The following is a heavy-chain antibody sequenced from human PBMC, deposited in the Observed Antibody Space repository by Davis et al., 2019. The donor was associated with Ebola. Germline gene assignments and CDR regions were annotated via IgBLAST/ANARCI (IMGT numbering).Heavy chain of an antibody. CDR3: ATIRESKGVYGMDV. J-gene: IGHJ6*02. CDR2: INSDGSST. CDR1: GFTFSSYW. Sequence: GESLKISCAASGFTFSSYWMHWVRQAPGKGLVWVSRINSDGSSTSYADSVKGRFTISRDNAKNTLYLQMNSLRAEDTAVYYCATIRESKGVYGMDVWGQGTTVTVSS. V-gene: IGHV3-74*01. D-gene: IGHD3-10*01.